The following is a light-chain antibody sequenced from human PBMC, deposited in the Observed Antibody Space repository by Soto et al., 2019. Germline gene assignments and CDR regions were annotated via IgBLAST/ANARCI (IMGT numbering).Light chain of an antibody. CDR3: QQRSRWPLT. Sequence: EIVLTQSPATLSLSPGERATLSCRTSQSVSYYLAWYQQKPGQAPRLLIYDASNRATGVPARFSGSGSGADFTPTISSLEPEDFAVYYCQQRSRWPLTFGGGTKVDIK. CDR2: DAS. J-gene: IGKJ4*01. CDR1: QSVSYY. V-gene: IGKV3-11*01.